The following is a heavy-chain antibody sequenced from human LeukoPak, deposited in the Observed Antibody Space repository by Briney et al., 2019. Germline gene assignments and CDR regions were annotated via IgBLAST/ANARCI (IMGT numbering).Heavy chain of an antibody. CDR3: ASAYYYDSSGYYYRYFDY. Sequence: SETLSLTCAVYGGSFSGYYWSWIRQPPGKGLEWIREINHSGSTNYNPSLKSRVTISVDTSKNQFSLKLSSVTAADTAVYYCASAYYYDSSGYYYRYFDYWGQGTLVTVSS. D-gene: IGHD3-22*01. CDR2: INHSGST. V-gene: IGHV4-34*01. J-gene: IGHJ4*02. CDR1: GGSFSGYY.